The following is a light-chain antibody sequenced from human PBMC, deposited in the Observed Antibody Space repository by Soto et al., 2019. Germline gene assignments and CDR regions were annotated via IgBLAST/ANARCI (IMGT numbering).Light chain of an antibody. Sequence: DIQMTQSPSSLSASVGDRVTITCRASQSISSYLNWYQQKPGKAPKLLIYAASSLQSGVPSRFSGIGSGTDFTFTISSLQPEDFATYYCQQSYSTPRTFGQGTKVEIK. CDR1: QSISSY. CDR2: AAS. V-gene: IGKV1-39*01. CDR3: QQSYSTPRT. J-gene: IGKJ1*01.